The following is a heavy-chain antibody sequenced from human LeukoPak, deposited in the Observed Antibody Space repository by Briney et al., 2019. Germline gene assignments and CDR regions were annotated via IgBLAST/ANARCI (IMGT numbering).Heavy chain of an antibody. V-gene: IGHV4-59*01. Sequence: SETLSLTCTVSGGSISSYYWSWIRQPPGMGLEWIGYIYYSGSTNYNPSLKSRVTISVDTSKNQFSLKLSSVTAADTAVYYCARGYSSGYGGPFEYFQHWGQGTLVTVSS. CDR1: GGSISSYY. J-gene: IGHJ1*01. D-gene: IGHD6-19*01. CDR2: IYYSGST. CDR3: ARGYSSGYGGPFEYFQH.